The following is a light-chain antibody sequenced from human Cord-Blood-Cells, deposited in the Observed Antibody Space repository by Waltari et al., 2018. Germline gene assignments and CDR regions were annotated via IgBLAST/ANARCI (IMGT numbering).Light chain of an antibody. CDR1: QSVLYSSNNKNY. CDR2: WAS. CDR3: QQYYSTLA. J-gene: IGKJ1*01. V-gene: IGKV4-1*01. Sequence: DIVMTQSPDSLAVSLGERATINCKSSQSVLYSSNNKNYLAWYQQKPGQPPKLLIYWASTRESGVPDRFSGSGSGTDFTLTISSLQAEYVAVYYCQQYYSTLAFGQGTKVEIK.